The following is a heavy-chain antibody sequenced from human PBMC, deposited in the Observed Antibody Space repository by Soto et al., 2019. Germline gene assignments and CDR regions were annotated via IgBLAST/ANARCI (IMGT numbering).Heavy chain of an antibody. V-gene: IGHV3-21*06. CDR2: ISSTTNYI. CDR1: GFTFTRYS. J-gene: IGHJ4*02. CDR3: ARESEDLTSNFDY. Sequence: GESLKISCAASGFTFTRYSMNWVRQAPGKGLEWVSSISSTTNYIYYGDSMKGRFTISRDNAKDSLYLEMNSLRAEDTAVYYCARESEDLTSNFDYWGQGTLVTVSS.